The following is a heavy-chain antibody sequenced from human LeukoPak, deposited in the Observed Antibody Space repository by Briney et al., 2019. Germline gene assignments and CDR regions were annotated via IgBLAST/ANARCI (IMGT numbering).Heavy chain of an antibody. V-gene: IGHV3-21*01. CDR1: GFTFSSYS. Sequence: KAGGSLRLSCAASGFTFSSYSMNWVRRAPGKGLEWVSSISSSSSYIYYADSVKGRFTISRDNAKNSLYLQMNSLRAEDTAVYYCARGEGQLLWFGESSDYYYMDVWGKGTTVTISS. CDR2: ISSSSSYI. D-gene: IGHD3-10*01. J-gene: IGHJ6*03. CDR3: ARGEGQLLWFGESSDYYYMDV.